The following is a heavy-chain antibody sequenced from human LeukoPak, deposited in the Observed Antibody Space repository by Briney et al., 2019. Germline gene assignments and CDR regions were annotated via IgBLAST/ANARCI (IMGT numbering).Heavy chain of an antibody. CDR1: GYTFTSYA. Sequence: AAVTVSCMASGYTFTSYAIQWVRQAPGQRLEWMGLINTVNGHTKYSQKFQDRVTITRETPARTAYMVLGSLRSEDTDVYYCARSLGGGNLVAWLDPWGPGTLVTVSS. V-gene: IGHV1-3*04. J-gene: IGHJ5*02. D-gene: IGHD4-23*01. CDR2: INTVNGHT. CDR3: ARSLGGGNLVAWLDP.